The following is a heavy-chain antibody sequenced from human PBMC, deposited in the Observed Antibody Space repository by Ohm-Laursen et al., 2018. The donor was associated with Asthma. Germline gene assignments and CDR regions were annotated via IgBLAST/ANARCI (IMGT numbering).Heavy chain of an antibody. CDR1: GFTFSSYG. CDR3: ARDSGYHWGVHAFGI. Sequence: SLRLSCAASGFTFSSYGMHWVRQAPGKGLEWVAVISYDGSNKYYADSVKGRFTISRDNSKNTLYLQMNSLRAEDTAVYYCARDSGYHWGVHAFGIWGQGTMVTVSS. J-gene: IGHJ3*02. CDR2: ISYDGSNK. D-gene: IGHD3-22*01. V-gene: IGHV3-30*03.